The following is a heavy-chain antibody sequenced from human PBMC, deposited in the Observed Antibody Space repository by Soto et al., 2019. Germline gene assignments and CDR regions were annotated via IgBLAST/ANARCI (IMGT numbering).Heavy chain of an antibody. V-gene: IGHV4-34*01. Sequence: SETLSLTCAVYGGSFSGYYWSWIRQPPGKGLEWIGEINHSGSTNYNPSLKSRVTISVDTSKNQFSLKLSSVTAADTAVYYCAGPGRRAYDYVWGSYRLNWFDHWGQGTLVTVSS. J-gene: IGHJ5*02. CDR3: AGPGRRAYDYVWGSYRLNWFDH. CDR1: GGSFSGYY. D-gene: IGHD3-16*02. CDR2: INHSGST.